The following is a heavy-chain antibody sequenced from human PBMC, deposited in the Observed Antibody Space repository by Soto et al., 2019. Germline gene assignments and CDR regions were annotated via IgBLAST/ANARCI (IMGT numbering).Heavy chain of an antibody. J-gene: IGHJ6*02. Sequence: ASVKVSCKASGYTFTSYGISWVRQAPGQGLEWMGWISAYNGNTNYAQKLQGRVTMTTDTSTSTAYMELRSLRSDDTAVYYCARDEDIVVVPAVGLKAVAVLYYYGMDVWGQGTTVTVSS. CDR3: ARDEDIVVVPAVGLKAVAVLYYYGMDV. V-gene: IGHV1-18*01. CDR2: ISAYNGNT. D-gene: IGHD2-2*01. CDR1: GYTFTSYG.